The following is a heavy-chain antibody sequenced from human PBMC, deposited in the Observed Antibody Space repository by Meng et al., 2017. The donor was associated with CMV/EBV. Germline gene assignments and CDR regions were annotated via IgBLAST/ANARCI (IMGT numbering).Heavy chain of an antibody. D-gene: IGHD2-2*02. CDR1: EFRFSDFS. V-gene: IGHV3-21*01. CDR3: ARGYCTTTRSYTAAFDV. J-gene: IGHJ3*01. Sequence: GESLQISCAGSEFRFSDFSMNWVRQAPGRGLEWLSSISSSSSYMYYADSVNGRFTISRDNAKSSLYLQLSSLRAEDTAVYYCARGYCTTTRSYTAAFDVWGQGTVVTVSS. CDR2: ISSSSSYM.